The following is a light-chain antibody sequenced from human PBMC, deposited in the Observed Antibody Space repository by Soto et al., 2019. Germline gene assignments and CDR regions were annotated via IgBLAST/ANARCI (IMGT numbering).Light chain of an antibody. Sequence: DIQMTQSPSSLSASVGDRVTITCRASQSISSYLNWYQQKPGKAPKLPIYAASSLQSGVPSRFSGSGSGTDFTLTISSLQPEDFATYYCQQSYSNPRTFGQGTKLEIK. CDR1: QSISSY. CDR3: QQSYSNPRT. CDR2: AAS. J-gene: IGKJ2*01. V-gene: IGKV1-39*01.